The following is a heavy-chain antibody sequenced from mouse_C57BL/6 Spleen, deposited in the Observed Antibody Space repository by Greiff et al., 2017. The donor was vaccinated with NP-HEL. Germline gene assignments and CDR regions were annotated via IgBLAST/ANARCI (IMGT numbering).Heavy chain of an antibody. CDR1: GYTFTSYW. V-gene: IGHV1-50*01. CDR2: IDPSDSYT. D-gene: IGHD1-1*01. J-gene: IGHJ2*01. CDR3: ARRGIYYGSSYYFDY. Sequence: VQLQQPGAELVKPGASVKLSCKASGYTFTSYWMQWVKQRPGQGLEWIGEIDPSDSYTNYNQKFKGKATLTVDTSSSTAYMQLSSLTSEDSAVYYCARRGIYYGSSYYFDYWGQGTTLTVYS.